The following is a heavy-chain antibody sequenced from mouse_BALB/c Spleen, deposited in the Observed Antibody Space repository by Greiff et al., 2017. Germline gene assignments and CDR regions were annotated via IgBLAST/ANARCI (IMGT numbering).Heavy chain of an antibody. Sequence: VKLMESGPGLVAPSQSLSITCTVSGFSLTSYGVHWVRQPPGKGLEWLGVIWAGGSTNYNSALMSRLSISKDNSKSQVFLKMNSLQTDDTAMYYCARDHGYDVAYWGQGTLVTVSA. CDR2: IWAGGST. D-gene: IGHD2-2*01. V-gene: IGHV2-9*02. CDR1: GFSLTSYG. CDR3: ARDHGYDVAY. J-gene: IGHJ3*01.